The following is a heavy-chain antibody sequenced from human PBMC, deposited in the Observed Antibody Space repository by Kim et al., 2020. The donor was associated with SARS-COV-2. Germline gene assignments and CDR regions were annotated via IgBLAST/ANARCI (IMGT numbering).Heavy chain of an antibody. D-gene: IGHD5-18*01. Sequence: SETLSLTCTVSGGSVSSTIYYWGWIRQPPGKGLEWIGRIYYSGNSIYNPSLESRVTISIHTSENQFSLRLTSVTAADTAVYFCARVAGFSYDSYYFDYWGQGTPGTVSP. CDR1: GGSVSSTIYY. CDR3: ARVAGFSYDSYYFDY. J-gene: IGHJ4*02. V-gene: IGHV4-39*07. CDR2: IYYSGNS.